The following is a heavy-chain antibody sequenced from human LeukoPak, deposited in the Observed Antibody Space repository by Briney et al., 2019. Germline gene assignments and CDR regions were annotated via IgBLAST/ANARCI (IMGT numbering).Heavy chain of an antibody. Sequence: QPGGSLRLSCAASGFTFSSYSMIWVRQAPGKGLEWVSYINYSSSTKYYADSVKGRFTISRDNAKNSLYLQMNSLRAEDTAVYYCASLSQHYYYYGMDVWGQGTTVTVSS. V-gene: IGHV3-48*04. CDR2: INYSSSTK. CDR3: ASLSQHYYYYGMDV. J-gene: IGHJ6*02. CDR1: GFTFSSYS.